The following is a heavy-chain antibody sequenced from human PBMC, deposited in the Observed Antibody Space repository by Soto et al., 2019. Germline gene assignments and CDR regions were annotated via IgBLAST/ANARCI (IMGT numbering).Heavy chain of an antibody. Sequence: EVQLLESGGGLVQPGGSLRLSCAASGLTFITYAMSWVRQAPGKGLEWVSGISGTGDSTYYADSVKGRFTISRDNSKNTLFLQMNSLRAEDTAVYYCAKAWTTVTTGNYFDYWGQGTLVTVSS. J-gene: IGHJ4*02. CDR1: GLTFITYA. V-gene: IGHV3-23*01. CDR3: AKAWTTVTTGNYFDY. CDR2: ISGTGDST. D-gene: IGHD4-17*01.